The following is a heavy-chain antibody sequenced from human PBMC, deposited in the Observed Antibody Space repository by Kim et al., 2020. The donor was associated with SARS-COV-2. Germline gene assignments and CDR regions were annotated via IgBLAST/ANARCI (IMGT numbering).Heavy chain of an antibody. J-gene: IGHJ4*01. Sequence: SETLSLTCTVSGASIDSSDSYWGWIRQPPGKGLEWIGNLYYSGTTYYNPSLKSRVTISADTTRNQFSLKMTSATAADTALYYCARHKLRSIWFGALGDF. CDR2: LYYSGTT. CDR3: ARHKLRSIWFGALGDF. CDR1: GASIDSSDSY. D-gene: IGHD3-10*01. V-gene: IGHV4-39*01.